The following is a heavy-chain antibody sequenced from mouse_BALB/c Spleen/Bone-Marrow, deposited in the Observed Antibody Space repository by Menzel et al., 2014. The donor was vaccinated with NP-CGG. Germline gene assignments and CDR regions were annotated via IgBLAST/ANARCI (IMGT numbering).Heavy chain of an antibody. V-gene: IGHV2-9*02. CDR1: GFSLTSYG. J-gene: IGHJ4*01. D-gene: IGHD2-1*01. Sequence: VQLVESGPGLVAPSQSLSITCTVSGFSLTSYGVHWVRQPPGKGLEWLGVIWAGGSTNYNSTLMSRLSISKDNSKSQVFLKMNSLQTDDTAMYYCARDGLYGNYAMDYWGQGTSVTVSS. CDR3: ARDGLYGNYAMDY. CDR2: IWAGGST.